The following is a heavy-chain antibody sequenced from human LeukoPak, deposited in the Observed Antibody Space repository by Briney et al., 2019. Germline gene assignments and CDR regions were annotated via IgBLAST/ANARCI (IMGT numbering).Heavy chain of an antibody. CDR3: ARDADSSGWFDY. Sequence: SETLSLTCAVSGGSISSGGYSWSWIRQPPGKGLEWIGYIYHSGSTYYNPCLKSRVTISVGRSKNQFSLKLSSVTAAAAAVYYWARDADSSGWFDYWVQGTLVTVSS. J-gene: IGHJ4*02. D-gene: IGHD6-19*01. V-gene: IGHV4-30-2*01. CDR2: IYHSGST. CDR1: GGSISSGGYS.